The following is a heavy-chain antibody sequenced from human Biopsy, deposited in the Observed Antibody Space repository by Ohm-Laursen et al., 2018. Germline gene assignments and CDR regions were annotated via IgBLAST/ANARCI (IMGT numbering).Heavy chain of an antibody. Sequence: SLRLSCAATGFTFRTYGMHWVRLAPGKGLEWVAVISYDQITKHYADSVRGRFTISRDSSKNTLHLQMNSLRAEGTAVYYCAKDQGYYYDRSVYYYFDYWGQGTLVTVSS. CDR1: GFTFRTYG. CDR2: ISYDQITK. V-gene: IGHV3-30*05. CDR3: AKDQGYYYDRSVYYYFDY. D-gene: IGHD3-22*01. J-gene: IGHJ4*02.